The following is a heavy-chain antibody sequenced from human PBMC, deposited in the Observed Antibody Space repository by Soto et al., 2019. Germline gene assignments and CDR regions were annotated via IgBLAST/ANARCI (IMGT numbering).Heavy chain of an antibody. D-gene: IGHD4-4*01. CDR3: AKEGPGYSISPVLYYYYMDV. J-gene: IGHJ6*03. CDR2: ISGSGGST. V-gene: IGHV3-23*01. Sequence: GGSLRLSCAASGFTFSSYAMSWVRQAPGKGLEWVSAISGSGGSTYYADSVKGRFTISRDNSKNTLYLQMNSLRAEDTAVYYCAKEGPGYSISPVLYYYYMDVWGKGTTVTVSS. CDR1: GFTFSSYA.